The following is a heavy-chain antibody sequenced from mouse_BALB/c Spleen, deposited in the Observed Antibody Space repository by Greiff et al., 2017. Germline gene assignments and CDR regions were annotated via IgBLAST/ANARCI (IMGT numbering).Heavy chain of an antibody. J-gene: IGHJ3*01. D-gene: IGHD1-1*01. CDR1: GYAFSSYW. V-gene: IGHV1-80*01. CDR2: IYPGDGDT. Sequence: QVQLQQSGAELVRPGSSVKISCKASGYAFSSYWMNWVKQRPGQGLEWIGQIYPGDGDTNYNGKFKGKATLTADKSSSTAYMQLSSLTSEDSAVYFCARSTVVAPFAYWGQGTLVTVSA. CDR3: ARSTVVAPFAY.